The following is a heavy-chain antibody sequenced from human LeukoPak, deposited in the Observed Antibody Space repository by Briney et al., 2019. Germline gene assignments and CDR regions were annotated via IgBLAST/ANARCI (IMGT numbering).Heavy chain of an antibody. CDR1: GGSFSGYY. V-gene: IGHV4-34*01. Sequence: SETLSLTCAVYGGSFSGYYWSWIRQPPGKGLEWIGEINHSGSTNYNPSLKSRVTISVDKSKNQLSLKLSSVTAADTAVYYCARKIIAARRGGYFDYWGQGTLVTVSS. CDR3: ARKIIAARRGGYFDY. D-gene: IGHD6-6*01. CDR2: INHSGST. J-gene: IGHJ4*02.